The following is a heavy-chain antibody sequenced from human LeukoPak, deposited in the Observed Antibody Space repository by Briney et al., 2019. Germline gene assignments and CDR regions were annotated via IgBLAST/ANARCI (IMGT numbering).Heavy chain of an antibody. CDR2: ISSSSSYT. Sequence: PGGSLRLSCAASGFTLSDYYMNWIRQAPGKGLEWVSYISSSSSYTNYADSVKGRFTISRDNAKNSLYLQMNSLRAEDTAVYYCARDPYYYGSGRYYYGMDVWGKGTTVTVSS. J-gene: IGHJ6*04. CDR3: ARDPYYYGSGRYYYGMDV. V-gene: IGHV3-11*06. CDR1: GFTLSDYY. D-gene: IGHD3-10*01.